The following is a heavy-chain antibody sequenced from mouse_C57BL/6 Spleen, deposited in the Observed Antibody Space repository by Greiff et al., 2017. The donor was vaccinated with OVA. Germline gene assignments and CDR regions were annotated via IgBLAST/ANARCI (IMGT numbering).Heavy chain of an antibody. CDR1: GFTFSDYY. J-gene: IGHJ4*01. V-gene: IGHV5-12*01. CDR2: ISNGGGST. Sequence: EVMLVESGGGLVQPGGSLKLSCAASGFTFSDYYMYWVRQTPEKRLEWVAYISNGGGSTYYPDTVKGRFTISRDNAKNTLYLQMSRLKSEDTAMYYCARQSSMVTTRAMDYWGQGTSVTVSS. CDR3: ARQSSMVTTRAMDY. D-gene: IGHD2-2*01.